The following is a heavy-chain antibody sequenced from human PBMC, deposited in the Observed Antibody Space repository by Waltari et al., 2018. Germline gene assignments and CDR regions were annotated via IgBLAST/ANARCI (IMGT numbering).Heavy chain of an antibody. D-gene: IGHD1-20*01. CDR2: ITVGDDT. CDR1: GITFSNYA. CDR3: ATPFYNWDDPLHS. J-gene: IGHJ4*02. V-gene: IGHV3-23*01. Sequence: EVQLLESGGDLVQPGGSLRLSCAASGITFSNYAINWVRLAPGTGLGWVSAITVGDDTYYADAVKGRFTISRDTSKDTVHLQMNGRRAEDTAVYYCATPFYNWDDPLHSWGQGTLVTVSS.